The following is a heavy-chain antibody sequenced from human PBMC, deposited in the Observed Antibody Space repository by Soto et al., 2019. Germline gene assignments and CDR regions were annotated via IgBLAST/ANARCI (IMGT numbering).Heavy chain of an antibody. V-gene: IGHV4-59*08. J-gene: IGHJ5*02. CDR3: ARLVGGGSNYGSWFYP. CDR2: IYYSGST. CDR1: GGSISRYY. D-gene: IGHD4-4*01. Sequence: SETLSLTCTVSGGSISRYYWSWIRQPPGKGLEWIGYIYYSGSTNYNPSLKSRVTISVDTSKNQFSLKLSSVTAADTAVYYCARLVGGGSNYGSWFYPWGQGTLVPVSS.